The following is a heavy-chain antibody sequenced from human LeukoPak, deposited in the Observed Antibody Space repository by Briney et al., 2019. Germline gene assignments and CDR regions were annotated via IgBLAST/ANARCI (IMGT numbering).Heavy chain of an antibody. V-gene: IGHV3-20*04. J-gene: IGHJ4*02. Sequence: GGSLRLSCAASGFTFDEYGMSWVRQAPGKGLEWVSSINWDGGSTAYADSVQGRFTISRDNAKNTLYLQMNSLRAEDTAVYYCAKLTSYSYGYTDYWGQGTLVTVSS. D-gene: IGHD5-18*01. CDR1: GFTFDEYG. CDR2: INWDGGST. CDR3: AKLTSYSYGYTDY.